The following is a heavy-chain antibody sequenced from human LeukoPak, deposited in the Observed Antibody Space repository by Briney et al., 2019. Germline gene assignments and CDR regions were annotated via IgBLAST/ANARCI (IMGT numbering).Heavy chain of an antibody. V-gene: IGHV4-34*01. J-gene: IGHJ4*02. Sequence: SETLSLTCAVYGGSSSGYYWSWIRQPPGKGLEWIGEINHSGSTNYNPSLKSRVTISVDTSKNQVSLKVTSVTATDTALYYCARQGTYYYDSTKFTFDSWGQGTLATVSS. CDR3: ARQGTYYYDSTKFTFDS. CDR1: GGSSSGYY. D-gene: IGHD3-22*01. CDR2: INHSGST.